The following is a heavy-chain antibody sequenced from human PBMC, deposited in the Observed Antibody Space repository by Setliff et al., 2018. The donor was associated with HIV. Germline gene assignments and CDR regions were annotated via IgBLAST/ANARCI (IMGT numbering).Heavy chain of an antibody. CDR1: AYTFTAYY. V-gene: IGHV1-2*02. CDR2: INPNSGGT. J-gene: IGHJ5*02. CDR3: ARGRDFWNGYYDFDP. Sequence: GASVKVSCKAFAYTFTAYYLHWVRQAPGQGLAWMGWINPNSGGTNYAQKFQGRVTMTRDTSISTAYMELSSLRYDDTAVYYCARGRDFWNGYYDFDPWGQGTLVTVSS. D-gene: IGHD3-3*01.